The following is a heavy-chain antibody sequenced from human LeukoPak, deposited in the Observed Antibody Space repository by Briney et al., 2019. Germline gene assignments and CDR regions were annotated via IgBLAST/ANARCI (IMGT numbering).Heavy chain of an antibody. CDR3: ARVLNYYGSGSHYNPGWYFDL. V-gene: IGHV4-39*01. J-gene: IGHJ2*01. CDR2: ISYSGST. D-gene: IGHD3-10*01. Sequence: PSETLSLTCTVSGGSISSATYSWGWIRQPPGKGLQWIGSISYSGSTYYNPSLSLKSRVTISVDTSKSQFSLKLSSVTAADTAVYYCARVLNYYGSGSHYNPGWYFDLWGRGTLVTVSS. CDR1: GGSISSATYS.